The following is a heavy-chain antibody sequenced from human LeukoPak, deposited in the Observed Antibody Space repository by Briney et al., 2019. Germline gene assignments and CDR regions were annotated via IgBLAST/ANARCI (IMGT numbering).Heavy chain of an antibody. CDR2: IYYSGST. CDR3: ARGGGTRLSDV. D-gene: IGHD3-16*01. V-gene: IGHV4-59*01. J-gene: IGHJ6*02. Sequence: PSDTLSLTCTVSGVSISSYYWSWIQQPPGKGLEWIGYIYYSGSTNYNPSLKSRVTISVDTSKNQFSLKLSSVTAADTAVYYCARGGGTRLSDVWGQGTTVTVSS. CDR1: GVSISSYY.